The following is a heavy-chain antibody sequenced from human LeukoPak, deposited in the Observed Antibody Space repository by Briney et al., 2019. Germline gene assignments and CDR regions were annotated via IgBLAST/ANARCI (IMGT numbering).Heavy chain of an antibody. V-gene: IGHV4-34*01. J-gene: IGHJ6*03. D-gene: IGHD4-23*01. CDR2: INHSGTS. CDR3: ARREPHGGYGGRIRYYYYMEI. Sequence: AESLSLSCAAYGWSFSSYYWSWIRQPPGKGLEWVGAINHSGTSNSNPSLENRGTMSVDTSKNQFSMKLSSLTAKDTAMYYCARREPHGGYGGRIRYYYYMEIWGKGTTITISS. CDR1: GWSFSSYY.